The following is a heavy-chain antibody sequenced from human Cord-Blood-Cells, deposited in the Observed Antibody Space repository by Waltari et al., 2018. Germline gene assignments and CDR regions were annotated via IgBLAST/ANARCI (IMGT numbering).Heavy chain of an antibody. CDR2: ISGSGGST. J-gene: IGHJ4*02. CDR1: GFTFSSYA. CDR3: AKEGSIAARQSPYYFDY. Sequence: EVQLLESGGGLVQPGGSLRLSCAASGFTFSSYAMSWVRQAPGKGLEWVSAISGSGGSTYYADSVKGRFTISRDNSKNTLYLQMNSLRAEDTAVYYCAKEGSIAARQSPYYFDYWGQGTLVTVSS. D-gene: IGHD6-6*01. V-gene: IGHV3-23*01.